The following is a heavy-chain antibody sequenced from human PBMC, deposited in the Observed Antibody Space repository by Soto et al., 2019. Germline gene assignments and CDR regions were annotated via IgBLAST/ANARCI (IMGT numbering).Heavy chain of an antibody. CDR3: ARIGILAYYDILTGPPVYYGMDV. CDR2: IYYSGST. Sequence: PSETLSLTCTVSGGTISSSSYYWGWNRQPPGMGLEWIRSIYYSGSTYYNPSLKSRVTISVDTSKNQFSLKLSSVTAADTAVYYCARIGILAYYDILTGPPVYYGMDVWGQGTTVTVSS. V-gene: IGHV4-39*01. CDR1: GGTISSSSYY. D-gene: IGHD3-9*01. J-gene: IGHJ6*02.